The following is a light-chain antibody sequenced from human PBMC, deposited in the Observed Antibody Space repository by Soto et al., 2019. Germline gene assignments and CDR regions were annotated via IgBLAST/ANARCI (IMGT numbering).Light chain of an antibody. V-gene: IGLV2-14*02. CDR1: SSDVGAYDA. J-gene: IGLJ7*01. Sequence: QSALAQPASVSGSPGQSITISCTGTSSDVGAYDAVSWYQQHPGKAPQVIIYRGTKRPSGVSTRFSGSVSGNTASLTVSGLQAEDEAEYYCSSYTNINTRACVFGTGTQLTVL. CDR2: RGT. CDR3: SSYTNINTRACV.